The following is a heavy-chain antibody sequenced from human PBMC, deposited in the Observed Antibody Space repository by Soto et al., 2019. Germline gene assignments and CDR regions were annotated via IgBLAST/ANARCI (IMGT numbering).Heavy chain of an antibody. J-gene: IGHJ4*02. CDR1: GFPFSTYG. V-gene: IGHV3-33*01. CDR2: VWFDGSNK. Sequence: PGGSLKLSCTASGFPFSTYGMHWVRQSPGKGLEWLAVVWFDGSNKYYAYFVKGRFTISRDNSKNTLYLQMTSLRVEDTAVYYCARAVGPFDYWGQGT. CDR3: ARAVGPFDY.